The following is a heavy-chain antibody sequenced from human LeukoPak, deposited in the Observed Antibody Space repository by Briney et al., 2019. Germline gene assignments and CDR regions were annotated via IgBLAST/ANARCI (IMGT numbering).Heavy chain of an antibody. CDR3: AKDPYFDSSGYYYKGFFDN. CDR2: ISGSGGST. D-gene: IGHD3-22*01. Sequence: GGSLRLSCAASGLTFSAYAMSWVRQAPGKGLEWVSTISGSGGSTYFAASLKGRFTISRDNSKKTVHLQMNSLRAEDTAVYYCAKDPYFDSSGYYYKGFFDNWGQGTLVTVSS. CDR1: GLTFSAYA. J-gene: IGHJ4*02. V-gene: IGHV3-23*01.